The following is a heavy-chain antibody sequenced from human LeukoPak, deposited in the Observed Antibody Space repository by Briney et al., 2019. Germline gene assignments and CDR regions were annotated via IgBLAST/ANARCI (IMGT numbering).Heavy chain of an antibody. Sequence: SQTLSLTCAVSGGSISSGGYSWSWIRRHPGKGLEWIGYIYYSGSTYYNPSLKSRVTISVDTSKNQFSLKLSSVTAADTAVYYCAGLVGRYSSGLYYYYFDYWGQGTLVTVSS. J-gene: IGHJ4*02. CDR3: AGLVGRYSSGLYYYYFDY. V-gene: IGHV4-31*11. D-gene: IGHD3-22*01. CDR2: IYYSGST. CDR1: GGSISSGGYS.